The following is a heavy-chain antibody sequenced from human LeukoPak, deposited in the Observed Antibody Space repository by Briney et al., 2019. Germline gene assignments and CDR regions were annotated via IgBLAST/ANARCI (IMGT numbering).Heavy chain of an antibody. V-gene: IGHV4-34*01. Sequence: SETLSLTCAVYGGSFSGYYWSWIRQPPGKGLEWTGEINHSGSTNYNPSLKSRVTISVDTSKNQFSLKLSSVTAADTAAYYCARGQGYYDYVWGSYRYHQSNYFDYWGQGTLVTVSS. CDR3: ARGQGYYDYVWGSYRYHQSNYFDY. CDR1: GGSFSGYY. CDR2: INHSGST. J-gene: IGHJ4*02. D-gene: IGHD3-16*02.